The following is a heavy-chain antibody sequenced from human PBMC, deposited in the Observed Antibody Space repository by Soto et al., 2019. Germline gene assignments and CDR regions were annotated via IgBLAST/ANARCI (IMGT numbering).Heavy chain of an antibody. J-gene: IGHJ5*02. CDR2: LYYSGST. CDR3: ARSLFP. Sequence: SATLSLTCTVSGGSISTGGYYWNWIRQHPGKGLEWIGYLYYSGSTYYNTSLKSRVTISVNTSKNQFSLKLSSVIAADTAVYYCARSLFPWGQGTLVTVSS. D-gene: IGHD3-16*01. CDR1: GGSISTGGYY. V-gene: IGHV4-31*03.